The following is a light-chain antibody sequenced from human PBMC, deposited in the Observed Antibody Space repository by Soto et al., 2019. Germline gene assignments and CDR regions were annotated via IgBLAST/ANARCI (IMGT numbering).Light chain of an antibody. V-gene: IGLV2-14*01. Sequence: QSALTQPASVSGSPGQSITISCTGTSSDVGGYNYVSWYQQHPGKAPKLMISQVSNRPSGVSNRFSGSKSGNTASLTISGLQAEDEADYYCISYTSAGTVGVFGGGTKLTVL. CDR3: ISYTSAGTVGV. CDR2: QVS. CDR1: SSDVGGYNY. J-gene: IGLJ3*02.